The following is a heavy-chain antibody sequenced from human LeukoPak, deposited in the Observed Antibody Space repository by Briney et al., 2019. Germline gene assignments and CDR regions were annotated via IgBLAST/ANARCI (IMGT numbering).Heavy chain of an antibody. D-gene: IGHD2-2*01. CDR3: ARVGCSSTSCFRDYYYYYGMDV. Sequence: GGSLRLSCAASGFAFSSYWMSWVRQAPGKGLEWVANIKQDGSEKYYVDSVKGRFTISRDNAKNSLYLQMNSLRAEDTAVYYCARVGCSSTSCFRDYYYYYGMDVWGQGTTVTVSS. CDR2: IKQDGSEK. V-gene: IGHV3-7*01. CDR1: GFAFSSYW. J-gene: IGHJ6*02.